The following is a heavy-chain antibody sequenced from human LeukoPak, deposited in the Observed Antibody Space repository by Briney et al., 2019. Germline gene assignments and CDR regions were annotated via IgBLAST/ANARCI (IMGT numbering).Heavy chain of an antibody. CDR1: GFTFSSYG. CDR3: AKVPLLRFLEWLFDC. Sequence: GGSLRLSCAASGFTFSSYGMHWVRQAPGKGLEWVAFIRFDGNDKYYTDSVKGRFTISRDNSKNTLYLQMNSLRAEDTAVYYCAKVPLLRFLEWLFDCWGQGTLVTVSS. CDR2: IRFDGNDK. D-gene: IGHD3-3*01. V-gene: IGHV3-30*02. J-gene: IGHJ4*02.